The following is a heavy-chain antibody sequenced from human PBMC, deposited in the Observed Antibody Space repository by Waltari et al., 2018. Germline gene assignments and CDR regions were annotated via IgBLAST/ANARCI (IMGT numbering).Heavy chain of an antibody. V-gene: IGHV3-23*01. CDR2: MSGSDGRT. J-gene: IGHJ4*02. Sequence: EVQLLESGGGLVQPGGSLRLSCAASGFTFSSYAMSWVRQAPGKGLEWVSAMSGSDGRTYYAGSVKGRFTISRDNSKNTLYLQMNSRRAEETAVYYCAKDPGPGVVTPNDYWGQGTLVTVSS. CDR1: GFTFSSYA. CDR3: AKDPGPGVVTPNDY. D-gene: IGHD3-3*01.